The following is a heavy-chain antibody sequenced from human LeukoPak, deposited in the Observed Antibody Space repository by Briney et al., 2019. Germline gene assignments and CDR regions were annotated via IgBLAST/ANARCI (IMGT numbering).Heavy chain of an antibody. D-gene: IGHD2-2*01. CDR1: GFTFSSYW. Sequence: GGSLRLSCAASGFTFSSYWMSWVRQAPGKGLEWVANIKQDGSEKYHVDSVKGRFTISRDNAKNSLYLQMNSLRAEDTAVYYCAGPMGPAAIFGFDYWGQGTLVTVSS. CDR3: AGPMGPAAIFGFDY. CDR2: IKQDGSEK. J-gene: IGHJ4*02. V-gene: IGHV3-7*01.